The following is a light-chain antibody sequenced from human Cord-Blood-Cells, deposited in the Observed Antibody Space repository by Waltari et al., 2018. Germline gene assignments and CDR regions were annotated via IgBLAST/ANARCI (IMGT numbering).Light chain of an antibody. Sequence: DIQMTQSPSSLSASVGDRVTITCRASQDISNYLNWYQQKPGKAPKLPIYDASNLETGVPSRFSGSGSGSDFTFTISSLQPEDIATYYCQQYDNLPSFTFGPGTKVDIK. CDR3: QQYDNLPSFT. V-gene: IGKV1-33*01. J-gene: IGKJ3*01. CDR2: DAS. CDR1: QDISNY.